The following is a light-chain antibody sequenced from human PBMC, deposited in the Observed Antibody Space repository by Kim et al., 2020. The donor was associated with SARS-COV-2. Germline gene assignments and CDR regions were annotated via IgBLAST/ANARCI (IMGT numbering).Light chain of an antibody. CDR2: DDN. CDR3: QSYDSSKDCV. Sequence: KTVTIACTRGSGSIASSYVHWYQQRPGSAPSTVIYDDNERPSGVPDRFSGSIDSSSNTASLTISGLRTEDEADYYCQSYDSSKDCVFGGGTQLTVL. J-gene: IGLJ3*02. V-gene: IGLV6-57*03. CDR1: SGSIASSY.